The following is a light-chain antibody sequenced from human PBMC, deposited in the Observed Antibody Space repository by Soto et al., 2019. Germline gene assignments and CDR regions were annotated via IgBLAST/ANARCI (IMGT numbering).Light chain of an antibody. CDR2: EVT. J-gene: IGLJ1*01. Sequence: QSALAQPSSVSGSPGQSITISCAGTSTDVGGYNYVSWYQHHPGKGPKLLIYEVTNRPSGVSDRFSCSKSGNKASLTISNLEADDESDYYGGSYTSTDTPFVFGTGTKVTVL. CDR3: GSYTSTDTPFV. V-gene: IGLV2-14*01. CDR1: STDVGGYNY.